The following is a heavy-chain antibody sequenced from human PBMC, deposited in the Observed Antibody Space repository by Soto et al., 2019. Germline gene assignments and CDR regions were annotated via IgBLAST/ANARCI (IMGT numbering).Heavy chain of an antibody. CDR1: GGSFSGYY. J-gene: IGHJ4*02. V-gene: IGHV4-34*01. Sequence: SETLSLTCAVYGGSFSGYYWSWIRQPPGKGLEWIGEINHSGSTNYNPSLKSRVTISVDTSKNQFSLKLSSVTAADTAVYYCARGPSIFGVVIMVYWGQGTLVTVSS. D-gene: IGHD3-3*01. CDR3: ARGPSIFGVVIMVY. CDR2: INHSGST.